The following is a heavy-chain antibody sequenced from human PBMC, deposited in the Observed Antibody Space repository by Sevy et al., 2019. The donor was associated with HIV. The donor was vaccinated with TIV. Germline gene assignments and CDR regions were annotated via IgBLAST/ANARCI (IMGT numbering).Heavy chain of an antibody. D-gene: IGHD3-22*01. CDR1: GYPFSSYG. J-gene: IGHJ4*02. CDR2: ISGYNGNI. CDR3: ARDPSDYVTSDYLEF. V-gene: IGHV1-18*01. Sequence: ASVKVSCKSSGYPFSSYGITWVRQAPGQGLEWMGWISGYNGNIHYAQKFQGRVTMTTDTSTSTAYMELRSLRSDDTAVYFCARDPSDYVTSDYLEFCGQRALVTASS.